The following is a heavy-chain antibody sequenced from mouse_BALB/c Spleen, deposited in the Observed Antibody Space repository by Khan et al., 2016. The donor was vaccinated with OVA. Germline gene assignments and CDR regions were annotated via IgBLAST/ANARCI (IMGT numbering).Heavy chain of an antibody. CDR3: TRSGYGAFAY. CDR2: INPSNGGT. J-gene: IGHJ3*01. V-gene: IGHV1S81*02. D-gene: IGHD1-1*02. Sequence: QVQLQQSGAELVKPGASVRLSCKASGYTFTSYYLYWVKQRPGHGLEWIGDINPSNGGTNFNENFKTKATLTEDKSSRTAYMQLSSLTSEDSAVYYCTRSGYGAFAYWGQGTLVTVSA. CDR1: GYTFTSYY.